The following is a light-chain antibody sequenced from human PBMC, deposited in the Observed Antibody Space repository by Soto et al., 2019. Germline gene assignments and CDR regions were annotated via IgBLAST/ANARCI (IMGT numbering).Light chain of an antibody. CDR3: QQYNNWPWT. CDR1: QSISDT. Sequence: EIVMTQSPATLSVSPGERATLSCMASQSISDTLAWYQQKPGQAPRLLIHGASTRAPGFPARFSGSGSGTDFTLTISSLQSEDFAVYYCQQYNNWPWTFGQGTKVDI. J-gene: IGKJ1*01. CDR2: GAS. V-gene: IGKV3-15*01.